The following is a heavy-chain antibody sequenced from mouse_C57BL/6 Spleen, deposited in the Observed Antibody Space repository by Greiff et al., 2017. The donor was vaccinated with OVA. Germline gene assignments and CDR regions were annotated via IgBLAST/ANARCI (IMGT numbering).Heavy chain of an antibody. CDR3: APGGYYGPR. V-gene: IGHV1-85*01. CDR2: IYPRDGST. D-gene: IGHD1-1*01. CDR1: GYTFTSYD. Sequence: QVQLQQSGPELVKPGASVKLSCKASGYTFTSYDINWVKQRPGQGLEWIGWIYPRDGSTKYNEKFTGKATLTVDPSSRTAYIELHSQTSEDSAVYFCAPGGYYGPRWGQGTTLTVSS. J-gene: IGHJ2*01.